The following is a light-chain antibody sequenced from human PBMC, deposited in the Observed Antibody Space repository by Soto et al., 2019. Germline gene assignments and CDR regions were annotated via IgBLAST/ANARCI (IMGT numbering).Light chain of an antibody. CDR3: QQYGSSTGIT. CDR2: GAS. V-gene: IGKV3-20*01. CDR1: QSVSSSY. J-gene: IGKJ5*01. Sequence: EIVLTQSPGTLSLSTGERATLSCRASQSVSSSYLARYQQKPGQAPRLLIYGASSRATGIPDRFSGSGSGTDFTLTISRLEPEDFAVYYCQQYGSSTGITFGQGTRLEIK.